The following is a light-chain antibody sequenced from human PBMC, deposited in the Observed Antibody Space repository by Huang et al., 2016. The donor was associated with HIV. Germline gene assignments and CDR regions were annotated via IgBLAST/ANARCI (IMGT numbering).Light chain of an antibody. J-gene: IGKJ4*01. CDR1: QAISNS. CDR3: QQYFTTPLA. Sequence: IQMTQSPSSLSASVGYRVTITCRASQAISNSLVWYQQKPGKAPKLLLFAASRLDSGVPSMFRGSGSGTDYTLTISSLQPDDFATYYCQQYFTTPLAFGGGTKVEIK. CDR2: AAS. V-gene: IGKV1-NL1*01.